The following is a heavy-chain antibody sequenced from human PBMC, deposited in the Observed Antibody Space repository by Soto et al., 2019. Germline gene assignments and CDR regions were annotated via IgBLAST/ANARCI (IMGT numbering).Heavy chain of an antibody. CDR3: ARDPCSGGRCYYFDY. Sequence: ASVKVSCKASGYTFTSYAMHWVRQAPGQRLEWMGWINAGNGNTKYSQKFQGRVTITRDTSASTAYMELSSLRSEDTAVYYCARDPCSGGRCYYFDYWGQGTLVTVSS. J-gene: IGHJ4*02. CDR2: INAGNGNT. D-gene: IGHD2-15*01. CDR1: GYTFTSYA. V-gene: IGHV1-3*01.